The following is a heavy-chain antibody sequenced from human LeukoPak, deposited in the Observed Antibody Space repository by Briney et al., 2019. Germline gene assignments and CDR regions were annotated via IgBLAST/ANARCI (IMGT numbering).Heavy chain of an antibody. Sequence: TGGSLRLSCAASGFTFSNSWMHWVRQAPVEGLVWVSRINSDGSSTTYADSVKGRFTISRDNAKNTLYLQMNNLRAEDTAVYSCARDREIAAGNFFDPWGQGTLVTVSS. V-gene: IGHV3-74*01. D-gene: IGHD6-13*01. CDR1: GFTFSNSW. CDR2: INSDGSST. J-gene: IGHJ5*02. CDR3: ARDREIAAGNFFDP.